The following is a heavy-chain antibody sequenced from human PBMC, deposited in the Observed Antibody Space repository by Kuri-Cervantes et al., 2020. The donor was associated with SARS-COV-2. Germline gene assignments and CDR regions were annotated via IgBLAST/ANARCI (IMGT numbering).Heavy chain of an antibody. CDR3: ARDYIAARPGLDY. CDR2: IWYDGSNK. V-gene: IGHV3-33*01. CDR1: GFTFSSYG. D-gene: IGHD6-6*01. J-gene: IGHJ4*02. Sequence: GGSLRLSCAASGFTFSSYGMHWVRQAPGKGLEWVAVIWYDGSNKYYAGSVKGRFTISRDNSKNTLYLQMNSLRDEDTAVYYCARDYIAARPGLDYWGQGTLVTVSS.